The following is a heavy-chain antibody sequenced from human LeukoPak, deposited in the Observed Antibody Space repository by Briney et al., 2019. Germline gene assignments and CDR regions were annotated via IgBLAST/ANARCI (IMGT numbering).Heavy chain of an antibody. CDR3: VKDRVHDSSSYYGYGY. J-gene: IGHJ4*02. CDR1: GFIFSSFG. Sequence: PGGSLRLSCSASGFIFSSFGWHWFRQAPAKGLEYVSAISSNGGRTYYADSVKGRFTISRDNSKNTLYLQMSSLRAEDTAVYYCVKDRVHDSSSYYGYGYWGQGTLVTVSS. D-gene: IGHD3-22*01. CDR2: ISSNGGRT. V-gene: IGHV3-64D*09.